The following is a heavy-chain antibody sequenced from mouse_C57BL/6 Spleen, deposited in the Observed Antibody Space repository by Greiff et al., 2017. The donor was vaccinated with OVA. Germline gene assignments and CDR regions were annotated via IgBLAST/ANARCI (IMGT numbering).Heavy chain of an antibody. CDR1: GYAFTNYL. CDR2: INPGRGGT. Sequence: QVQLQQSGAELVRPGTSVKVSCKASGYAFTNYLIEWVKQRPGQGLEWIGVINPGRGGTNYNEKFKGKATQTADKYSSTAYLQHRRRTSDDSAVYFCARGGLDSAVYPFAYWGQGTLVTVSA. CDR3: ARGGLDSAVYPFAY. V-gene: IGHV1-54*01. D-gene: IGHD3-2*02. J-gene: IGHJ3*01.